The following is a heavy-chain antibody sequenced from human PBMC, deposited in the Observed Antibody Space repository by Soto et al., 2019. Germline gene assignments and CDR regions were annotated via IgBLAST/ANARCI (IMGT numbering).Heavy chain of an antibody. V-gene: IGHV2-5*01. Sequence: QITLKESGPTLVKPTQTLTLTCTFSGFSLSTSGVGVGWIRQPPGKALEWLALIYWNDDKRYSPSLKSRLTIIKDNSKNHVHLTTTTIDPLYTATYYCAHRRSGSYFAYWCQGPRVPVSS. CDR3: AHRRSGSYFAY. D-gene: IGHD1-26*01. CDR2: IYWNDDK. CDR1: GFSLSTSGVG. J-gene: IGHJ4*02.